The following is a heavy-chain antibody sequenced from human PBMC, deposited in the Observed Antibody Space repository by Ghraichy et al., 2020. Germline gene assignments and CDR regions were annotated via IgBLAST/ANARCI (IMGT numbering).Heavy chain of an antibody. CDR1: GFSFNNYA. D-gene: IGHD3-22*01. CDR2: ISKSGTDT. Sequence: GGSLRLSCAASGFSFNNYAMNWVRQSPGKGLEWASGISKSGTDTYYADSVKGRFTISRDNSKNSVDLQINTLRDGDTAIYYCARDSSESNCCDSFEIWGQGTMVTVSS. J-gene: IGHJ3*02. CDR3: ARDSSESNCCDSFEI. V-gene: IGHV3-23*01.